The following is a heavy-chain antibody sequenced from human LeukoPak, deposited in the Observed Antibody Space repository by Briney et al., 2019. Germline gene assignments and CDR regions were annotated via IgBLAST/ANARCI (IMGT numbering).Heavy chain of an antibody. CDR2: ISAYNGNT. Sequence: ASVKVSCKASGYTFTSYGISWVRQAPGQGLEWMGWISAYNGNTNYAQKLQGRVTMTPDTSTSTAYMELRSLRSDDTAVYYCARSFYDSSGPASNAFDIWGQGTMVTVSS. J-gene: IGHJ3*02. CDR1: GYTFTSYG. CDR3: ARSFYDSSGPASNAFDI. V-gene: IGHV1-18*01. D-gene: IGHD3-22*01.